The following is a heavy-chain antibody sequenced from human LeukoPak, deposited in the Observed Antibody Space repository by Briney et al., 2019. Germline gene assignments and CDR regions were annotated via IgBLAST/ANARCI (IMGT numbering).Heavy chain of an antibody. J-gene: IGHJ4*02. V-gene: IGHV3-21*06. CDR2: VSNSGDYI. CDR1: GFSFSSYR. Sequence: GGSLRLSCAASGFSFSSYRMNWVRQAPGKGLEWVSSVSNSGDYIHYADSVKGRFTISRDNSKNSLYLQMNSLRAEDTAMYYCARVGLGASTDYWGQGTLVTVSS. CDR3: ARVGLGASTDY. D-gene: IGHD1-26*01.